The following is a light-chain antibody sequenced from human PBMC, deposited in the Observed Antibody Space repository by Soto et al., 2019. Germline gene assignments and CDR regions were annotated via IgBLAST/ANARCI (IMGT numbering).Light chain of an antibody. CDR1: QAISDW. J-gene: IGKJ2*01. V-gene: IGKV1-5*03. CDR3: QQYNSYSGYT. Sequence: DIQMTQSPSTLSASVGARVTITCRASQAISDWLAWYQQKPGKAPNLLIHRASHLEAGVPSRFSGSGSGTEFTLTISSLQPDDYATYFCQQYNSYSGYTFGQGTKVE. CDR2: RAS.